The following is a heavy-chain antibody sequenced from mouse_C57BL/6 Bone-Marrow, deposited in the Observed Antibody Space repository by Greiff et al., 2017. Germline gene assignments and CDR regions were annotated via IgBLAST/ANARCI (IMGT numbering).Heavy chain of an antibody. J-gene: IGHJ3*01. CDR2: IDPANGNT. CDR1: GFNIKNTY. D-gene: IGHD2-1*01. CDR3: ARSQEYYYVNPWCAY. V-gene: IGHV14-3*01. Sequence: VQLQQSVAELVRPGASVKLSCTASGFNIKNTYMHWVKQRPEQGLEWIGRIDPANGNTKYAPKFQGQATISADTASNTAYLQLSSLTSEDTASYYCARSQEYYYVNPWCAYWGQGTLVTVSA.